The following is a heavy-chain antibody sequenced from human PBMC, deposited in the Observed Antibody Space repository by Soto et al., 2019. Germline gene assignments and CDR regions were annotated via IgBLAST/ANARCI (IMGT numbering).Heavy chain of an antibody. CDR1: GFNFHYYA. CDR2: ISSGAETT. CDR3: GGGSGYYVLGHAFNV. D-gene: IGHD3-22*01. J-gene: IGHJ3*01. V-gene: IGHV3-23*01. Sequence: GGSLRLSCATSGFNFHYYAMSWVRQAPGKGLEWVSVISSGAETTYYADSVKGRFIISRDNSKNTLYLQMNNLRADDTAVYFGGGGSGYYVLGHAFNVWGQGTTVTVSS.